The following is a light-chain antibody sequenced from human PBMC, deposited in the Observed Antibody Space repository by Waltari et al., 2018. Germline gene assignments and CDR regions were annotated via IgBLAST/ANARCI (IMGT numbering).Light chain of an antibody. CDR3: QQYSTFPPT. CDR2: AAS. J-gene: IGKJ4*01. Sequence: DIQMTQSPSSLSPSVRDRVILTCPASQAISTFLAWFQLKPGKAPKSLIYAASTLQTGVSSNFSGSGSGTDFTLTISSLQPGDCATYYCQQYSTFPPTFGGGTRVEI. V-gene: IGKV1-16*02. CDR1: QAISTF.